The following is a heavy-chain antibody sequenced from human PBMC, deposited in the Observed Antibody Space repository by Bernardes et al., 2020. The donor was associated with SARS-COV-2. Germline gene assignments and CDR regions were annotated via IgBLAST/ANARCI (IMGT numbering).Heavy chain of an antibody. V-gene: IGHV4-59*03. D-gene: IGHD3-22*01. CDR2: VSYRGSS. CDR1: GGSISTYY. Sequence: SEPLSLTCTVSGGSISTYYWSWVRQPPGKGLEWVGYVSYRGSSNYNPSLKSRVTMSVDTSKSQFSLKLYSVTPADTAVYYCASFRDRSGYYVLDVWGQGTTVTVSS. CDR3: ASFRDRSGYYVLDV. J-gene: IGHJ6*02.